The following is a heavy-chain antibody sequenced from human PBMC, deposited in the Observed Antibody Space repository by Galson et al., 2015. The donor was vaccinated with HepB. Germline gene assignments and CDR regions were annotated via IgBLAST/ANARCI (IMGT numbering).Heavy chain of an antibody. V-gene: IGHV3-21*01. Sequence: SLRLSCAVSGFTFSTYSMNWVRQAPGKGLEWVSSISGGGSYFYYADSVKGRFTISRDNAKNSLYLQMNSLRAEDTAAYYCARVEGNAFDIWGQGTMVTVSS. CDR2: ISGGGSYF. J-gene: IGHJ3*02. CDR1: GFTFSTYS. CDR3: ARVEGNAFDI.